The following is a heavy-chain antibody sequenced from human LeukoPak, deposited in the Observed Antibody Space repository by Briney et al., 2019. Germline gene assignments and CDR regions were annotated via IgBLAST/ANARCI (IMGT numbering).Heavy chain of an antibody. D-gene: IGHD4-11*01. CDR1: GDSISSFY. J-gene: IGHJ4*02. Sequence: SETLSLTCTVSGDSISSFYWNWIRQPAGKGLEWFGRVFRNGDTTYKPSLKSRVSMSVDTSQNQFSLNLSAVTAADTPIYYCARAPFASYNFDYWGQGHLVTASS. CDR3: ARAPFASYNFDY. CDR2: VFRNGDT. V-gene: IGHV4-4*07.